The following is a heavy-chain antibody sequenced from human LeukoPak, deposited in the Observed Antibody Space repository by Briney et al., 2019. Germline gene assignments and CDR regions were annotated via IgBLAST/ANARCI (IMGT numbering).Heavy chain of an antibody. J-gene: IGHJ5*02. D-gene: IGHD3-10*01. V-gene: IGHV3-33*08. CDR2: IWYDGSNK. CDR1: GFTFSSYG. Sequence: PGRSLRLSCAASGFTFSSYGMHWVRQAPGKGLEWVAVIWYDGSNKYHGDSVKGRFTISRDNSKNTLFLQMDSLRAEDTAVYYCARDSYASGINWFDPWGQGTLVTVSS. CDR3: ARDSYASGINWFDP.